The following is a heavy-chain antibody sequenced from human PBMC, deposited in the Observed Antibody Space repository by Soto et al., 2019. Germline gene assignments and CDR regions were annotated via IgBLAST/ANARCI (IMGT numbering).Heavy chain of an antibody. CDR2: ISYDGSNK. Sequence: GGSLRLSCAASAFTFSSYGMHWVRQAPGKGLEWVAVISYDGSNKYYADSVKGRFTISRDNSKNTLYLQMNSLRAEDTAVYYCAKDRVGATTHYYYGMDVWGQGTTVTVSS. J-gene: IGHJ6*02. CDR1: AFTFSSYG. D-gene: IGHD1-26*01. V-gene: IGHV3-30*18. CDR3: AKDRVGATTHYYYGMDV.